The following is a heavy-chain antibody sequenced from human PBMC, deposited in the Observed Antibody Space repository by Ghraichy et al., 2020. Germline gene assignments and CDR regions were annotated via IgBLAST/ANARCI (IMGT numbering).Heavy chain of an antibody. D-gene: IGHD5-18*01. CDR1: GYTFTSYW. CDR3: ARLDTRPYEY. J-gene: IGHJ4*02. CDR2: IDPSDSYT. Sequence: GESLNISCKASGYTFTSYWITWVRQMPGKGLEWMGRIDPSDSYTNYNPSFQGHVSISTDKYISTAYLQWSSLKASDTAMYYCARLDTRPYEYWGQGTLVTVSS. V-gene: IGHV5-10-1*01.